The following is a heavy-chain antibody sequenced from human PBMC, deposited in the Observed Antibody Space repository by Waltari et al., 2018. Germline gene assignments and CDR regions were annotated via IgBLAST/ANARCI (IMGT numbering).Heavy chain of an antibody. V-gene: IGHV4-59*08. Sequence: SGGSISSYYWSWIRQPPGKGLEWIGYIYYSGSTNYNPSLKSRVTISVDTSKNQFSLKLSSVTAADTAVYYCASHPPRVNLWGRGTLVTVSS. CDR3: ASHPPRVNL. CDR1: GGSISSYY. J-gene: IGHJ2*01. D-gene: IGHD4-4*01. CDR2: IYYSGST.